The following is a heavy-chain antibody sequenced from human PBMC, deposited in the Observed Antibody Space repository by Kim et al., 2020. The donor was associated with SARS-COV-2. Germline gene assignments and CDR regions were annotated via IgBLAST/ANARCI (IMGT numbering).Heavy chain of an antibody. J-gene: IGHJ4*02. V-gene: IGHV1-46*01. CDR3: ARDGGSSGYYYFDY. D-gene: IGHD3-22*01. Sequence: AQKFQGGVTMTRDTSTSTVYMELSSLRSEDTAVYYCARDGGSSGYYYFDYWGQGTLVTVSS.